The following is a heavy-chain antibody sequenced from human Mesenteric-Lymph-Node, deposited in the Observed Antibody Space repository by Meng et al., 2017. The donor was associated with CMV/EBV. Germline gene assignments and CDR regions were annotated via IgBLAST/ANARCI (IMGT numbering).Heavy chain of an antibody. CDR2: ISGGGGST. CDR3: AAAVTGAFDV. CDR1: GFTFSIYG. Sequence: GESLKISCAASGFTFSIYGMNWVRQAPGKGLEWVSVISGGGGSTYYTDSVKGRFTISRDNSKKMLYLQMNSLRAEDTAVYYCAAAVTGAFDVWGQGTMVTVSS. V-gene: IGHV3-23*01. J-gene: IGHJ3*01.